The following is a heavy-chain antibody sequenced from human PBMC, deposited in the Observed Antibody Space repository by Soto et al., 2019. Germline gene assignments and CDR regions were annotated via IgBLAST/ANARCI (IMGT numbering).Heavy chain of an antibody. CDR2: MNPNSGGT. D-gene: IGHD6-13*01. J-gene: IGHJ4*02. CDR3: AREYSSTWYPVDE. Sequence: PGQGFEWMGWMNPNSGGTNYAQKFQGRVTMTRDKSISTAYMELSRLRSDDTSVDYCAREYSSTWYPVDELGKGT. V-gene: IGHV1-2*02.